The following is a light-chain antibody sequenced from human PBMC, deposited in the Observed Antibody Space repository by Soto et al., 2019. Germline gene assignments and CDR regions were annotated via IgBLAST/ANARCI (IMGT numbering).Light chain of an antibody. J-gene: IGKJ4*01. CDR2: LGS. CDR1: QRLLHSNGYNY. V-gene: IGKV2-28*01. CDR3: MQALQTPPT. Sequence: DIVMTHSPLSLPVTPGEPSSNSSRSSQRLLHSNGYNYLGWYLQKLGQSPQLLIYLGSNRASGVPDRFSGSGSGTDFTLKISRVEAEDVGVYYCMQALQTPPTFGGGTKVDIK.